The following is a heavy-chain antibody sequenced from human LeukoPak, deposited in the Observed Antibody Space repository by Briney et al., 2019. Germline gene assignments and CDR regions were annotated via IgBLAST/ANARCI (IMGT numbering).Heavy chain of an antibody. J-gene: IGHJ3*02. Sequence: GASVKVSCKASGCTFTGYYMHWVRQAPGQGLEWMGWINPNSGGTNYAQKFQGRVTMTRDTSISTAYMELSRLRSDDTAVYYCARDKRIAARRTDDFDIWGQGTMVTVSS. CDR3: ARDKRIAARRTDDFDI. V-gene: IGHV1-2*02. CDR2: INPNSGGT. D-gene: IGHD6-6*01. CDR1: GCTFTGYY.